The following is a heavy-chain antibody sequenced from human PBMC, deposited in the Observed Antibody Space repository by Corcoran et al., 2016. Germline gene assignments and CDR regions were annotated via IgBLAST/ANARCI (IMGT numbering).Heavy chain of an antibody. V-gene: IGHV4-34*01. D-gene: IGHD6-6*01. CDR1: GGSFSGYY. Sequence: QVQLQQWGAGLLKPSETLSLTCAVYGGSFSGYYWSWIRQPPGKGLEWIGEINHSGSTNYNPSPKSRVTISVDTSKNQFSLKLSSVTAADTAVYYCARGLRVYEQLGGYYYYGMDVWGQGTTVTVSS. CDR2: INHSGST. J-gene: IGHJ6*02. CDR3: ARGLRVYEQLGGYYYYGMDV.